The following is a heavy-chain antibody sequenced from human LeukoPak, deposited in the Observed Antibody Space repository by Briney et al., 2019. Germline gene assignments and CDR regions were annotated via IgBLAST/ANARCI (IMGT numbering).Heavy chain of an antibody. CDR3: AKCHYYGSGSYSD. CDR1: GFTFSSYW. V-gene: IGHV3-7*03. CDR2: IKQDGSEK. J-gene: IGHJ4*02. Sequence: GGSLRLSCAASGFTFSSYWMSWVRQAPGKGLEWVANIKQDGSEKYYVDSVKGRFTISRDNAKNSLYLQMNSLRAEDTAVYYCAKCHYYGSGSYSDWGQGTLVTVSS. D-gene: IGHD3-10*01.